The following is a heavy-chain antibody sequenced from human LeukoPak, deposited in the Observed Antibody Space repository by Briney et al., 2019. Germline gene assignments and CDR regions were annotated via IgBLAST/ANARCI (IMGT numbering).Heavy chain of an antibody. Sequence: AASVKVSCKASGYTFTSYDINWVRQATGQGLEWMGWMNPNSGNTGYAQKFQGRVTMTRNTSISTAYMELSSLRSEDTAVYYCARGEGGYYYYGMDVWGQGTTVTVSS. D-gene: IGHD3-16*01. CDR1: GYTFTSYD. V-gene: IGHV1-8*01. CDR2: MNPNSGNT. CDR3: ARGEGGYYYYGMDV. J-gene: IGHJ6*02.